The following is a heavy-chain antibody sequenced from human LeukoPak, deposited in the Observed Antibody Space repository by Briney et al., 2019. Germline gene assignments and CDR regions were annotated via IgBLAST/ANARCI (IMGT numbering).Heavy chain of an antibody. CDR2: INHSGST. D-gene: IGHD5-18*01. CDR3: ARGLRGYSYGCHY. J-gene: IGHJ4*02. Sequence: SETLSLTCAVYGGSFSGYYWSWIRQPPGKGLEWTGEINHSGSTNYNPSLKSRVTISVDTSKNQFSLKLSSVTAADTAVYYCARGLRGYSYGCHYWGQGTLVTVSS. CDR1: GGSFSGYY. V-gene: IGHV4-34*01.